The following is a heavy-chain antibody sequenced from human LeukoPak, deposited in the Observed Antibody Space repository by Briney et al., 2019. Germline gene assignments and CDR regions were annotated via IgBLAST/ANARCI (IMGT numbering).Heavy chain of an antibody. Sequence: GDSVKVSCKASGYDFINYGISGVRQAPGQGLEWMGWRSIYNGNTDYKLQGRVTMTTDTSTSTAYMELRSLRSDDTAVYYCARGGPFPSSSSSREYCLDYWGQGTLVTVSS. V-gene: IGHV1-18*01. CDR2: RSIYNGNT. CDR3: ARGGPFPSSSSSREYCLDY. J-gene: IGHJ4*02. D-gene: IGHD6-6*01. CDR1: GYDFINYG.